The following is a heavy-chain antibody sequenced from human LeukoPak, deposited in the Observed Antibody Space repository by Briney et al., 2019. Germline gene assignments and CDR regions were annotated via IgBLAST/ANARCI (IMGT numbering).Heavy chain of an antibody. J-gene: IGHJ4*02. CDR1: GFTFSSYG. D-gene: IGHD4-17*01. Sequence: GGSLRLSCAASGFTFSSYGMHWVRQAPGKGLEWVSGTSWNSGSIGYADSVKGRFTISRDNAKNSLYLQMNSLRAEDTALYYCAKDLTTVTTNQFDYWGQGTLVTVSS. CDR3: AKDLTTVTTNQFDY. V-gene: IGHV3-9*01. CDR2: TSWNSGSI.